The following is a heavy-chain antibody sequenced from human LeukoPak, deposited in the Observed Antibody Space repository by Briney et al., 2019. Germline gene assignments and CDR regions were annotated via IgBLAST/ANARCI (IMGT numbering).Heavy chain of an antibody. V-gene: IGHV3-21*01. CDR3: AREADTAMVHFDY. CDR2: ISSSSSYI. D-gene: IGHD5-18*01. Sequence: GGSLRLSCAASGFTFSSYSMNWVRQAPGKGLEWVSSISSSSSYIYYADSVKGRFTISRDNAKNSLYLQMNSLRAEDTAVYYCAREADTAMVHFDYWGQGTLVTVSS. CDR1: GFTFSSYS. J-gene: IGHJ4*02.